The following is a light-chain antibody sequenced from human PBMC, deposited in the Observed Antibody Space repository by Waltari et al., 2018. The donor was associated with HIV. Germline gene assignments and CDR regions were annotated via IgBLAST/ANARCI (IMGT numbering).Light chain of an antibody. CDR2: WAS. V-gene: IGKV4-1*01. CDR3: QQFFSAPLT. J-gene: IGKJ4*01. CDR1: HNILYNSNNKNY. Sequence: DIVMTQSPESLAVSLGERATINCKSSHNILYNSNNKNYLAWYQQKPGQPPRLLFSWASTRQSGVPDRFSGGGSGTYFTLIINKLQPEDVALYFCQQFFSAPLTFGGGTKVEI.